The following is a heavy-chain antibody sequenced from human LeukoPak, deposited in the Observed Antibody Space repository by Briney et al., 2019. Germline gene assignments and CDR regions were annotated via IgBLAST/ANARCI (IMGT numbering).Heavy chain of an antibody. CDR2: ISYDGSNK. V-gene: IGHV3-30*03. D-gene: IGHD1-26*01. J-gene: IGHJ4*02. CDR3: ATLPGGGSPHSADY. Sequence: PGRSLRLSCAASGFTFSSYGMHWLRQAPGKGLEWVAVISYDGSNKYYADSVKGRFTISRDNSKNTLNVQMNSLRAEDTAVFYCATLPGGGSPHSADYWGQGTLVTVSS. CDR1: GFTFSSYG.